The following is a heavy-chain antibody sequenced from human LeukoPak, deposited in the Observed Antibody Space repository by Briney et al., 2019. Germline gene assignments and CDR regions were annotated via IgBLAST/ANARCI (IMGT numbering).Heavy chain of an antibody. CDR3: ARGGSIAAAGGLDDAFDI. CDR1: GFTFSSYD. V-gene: IGHV3-13*01. D-gene: IGHD6-13*01. Sequence: GGSLRLSCAASGFTFSSYDMHWVRQATGKGLEWVSAIGTAGDTYHPGSVKGRFTISRENAKNSLYLQMNSLRAGDTAVYYCARGGSIAAAGGLDDAFDIWGQGTMVTVSS. CDR2: IGTAGDT. J-gene: IGHJ3*02.